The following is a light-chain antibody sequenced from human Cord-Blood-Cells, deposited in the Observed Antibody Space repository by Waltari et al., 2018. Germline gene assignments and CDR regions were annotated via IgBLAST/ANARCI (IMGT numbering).Light chain of an antibody. CDR3: QSADSSGTYVV. CDR2: KDS. CDR1: ALPKQY. J-gene: IGLJ2*01. V-gene: IGLV3-25*03. Sequence: SYELTQPPSVSVSPGQTARITCSGDALPKQYAYWYRQKPGQAPVLVICKDSERPSGIPERFSGASSGTTVTLTISGVQAEDEADYYWQSADSSGTYVVFGGGTKLTVL.